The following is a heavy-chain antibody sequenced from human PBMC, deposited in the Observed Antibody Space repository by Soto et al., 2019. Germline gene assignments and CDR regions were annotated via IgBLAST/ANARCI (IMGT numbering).Heavy chain of an antibody. CDR2: IKQDGSEK. V-gene: IGHV3-7*01. CDR3: ARDLESSSFEYYYYYMDV. Sequence: GGSLRLSCAASGFTFSSYWMSWVRQAPGKGLEWVANIKQDGSEKYYVDSVKGRFTISRDNAKNSLYLQMNSLRAEDTAVYYCARDLESSSFEYYYYYMDVWGKGTTVTVSS. J-gene: IGHJ6*03. CDR1: GFTFSSYW. D-gene: IGHD6-6*01.